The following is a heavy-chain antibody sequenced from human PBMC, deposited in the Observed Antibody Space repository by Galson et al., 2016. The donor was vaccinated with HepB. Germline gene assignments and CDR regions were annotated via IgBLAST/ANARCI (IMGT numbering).Heavy chain of an antibody. J-gene: IGHJ4*02. D-gene: IGHD5-12*01. V-gene: IGHV1-46*01. Sequence: SVKVSCKASGYTFSSYYIHWVRQAPGQGLEWMGIINPSTGTTTYAQKFQGRVTMTRDTSTTTVYMELSSLRSEDTSMYYCAREYYSGGGYWGQGTLVTVSS. CDR3: AREYYSGGGY. CDR1: GYTFSSYY. CDR2: INPSTGTT.